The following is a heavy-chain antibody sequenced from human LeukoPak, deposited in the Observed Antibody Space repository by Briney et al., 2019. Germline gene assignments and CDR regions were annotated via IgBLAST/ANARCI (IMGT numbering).Heavy chain of an antibody. Sequence: SGGSLRLSCVASGFTFSSYAMHWVRQAPGKGLEWVAVISYDGSNKYYADSVKGRFTISRDNSKNTLYLQMNSLRAEDTAVYYCARDGHSGSYYWFDPWGQGTLVTVSS. D-gene: IGHD1-26*01. V-gene: IGHV3-30-3*01. CDR3: ARDGHSGSYYWFDP. CDR2: ISYDGSNK. CDR1: GFTFSSYA. J-gene: IGHJ5*02.